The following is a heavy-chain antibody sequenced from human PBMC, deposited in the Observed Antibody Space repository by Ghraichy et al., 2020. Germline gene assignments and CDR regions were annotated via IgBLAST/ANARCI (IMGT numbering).Heavy chain of an antibody. CDR1: GYTFTSYD. V-gene: IGHV1-8*01. D-gene: IGHD3-16*02. J-gene: IGHJ4*02. CDR2: MNPNSGNT. CDR3: ARAEISDYVWGSYRTFFY. Sequence: ASVKVSCKASGYTFTSYDINWVRQATGQGLEWMGWMNPNSGNTGYAQKFQGRVTMTRNTSISTAYMELSSLRSEDTAVYYCARAEISDYVWGSYRTFFYWSQGTLVTVSS.